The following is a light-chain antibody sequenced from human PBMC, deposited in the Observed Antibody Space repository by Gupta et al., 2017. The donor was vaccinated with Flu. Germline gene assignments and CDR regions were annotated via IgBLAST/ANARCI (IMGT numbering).Light chain of an antibody. Sequence: EIVMTQSPSTLSVSPGERATLSCRASQSVSSNVAWYQQKPGQAPRLLIYGSLTRAMGVKARFSGSGDGTECTLTIISRQSEDFAVYYCQQETYGRPLHTFGQGTKLEIK. J-gene: IGKJ2*01. CDR3: QQETYGRPLHT. V-gene: IGKV3-15*01. CDR1: QSVSSN. CDR2: GSL.